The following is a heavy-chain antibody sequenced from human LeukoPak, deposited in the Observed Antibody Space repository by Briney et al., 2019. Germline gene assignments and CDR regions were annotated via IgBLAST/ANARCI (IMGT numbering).Heavy chain of an antibody. CDR1: GFTFSSYW. CDR2: IKQDGSEK. CDR3: ARSRWSSEDY. Sequence: PGGSLRLSCADSGFTFSSYWMSWVRQAPGKGLEWVANIKQDGSEKYYVDSVKGRFTISRDNAKNSLYLQMNSLRAEDTAVYYCARSRWSSEDYWGQGTLVTVSS. V-gene: IGHV3-7*01. J-gene: IGHJ4*02. D-gene: IGHD4-23*01.